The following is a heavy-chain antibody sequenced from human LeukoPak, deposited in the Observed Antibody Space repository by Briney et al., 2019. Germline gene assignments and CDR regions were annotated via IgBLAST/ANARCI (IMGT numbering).Heavy chain of an antibody. CDR2: ISYDGSNK. D-gene: IGHD2-2*01. Sequence: PGGSLRLSCAASGFTFSSYAMHWVRQAPGKGLEWVAVISYDGSNKYYADSVKGRLTISRDNSKNTLYLQMNSLRAEDTAVYYCARDLSSTSLYYFDYWGQGTLVTVSS. V-gene: IGHV3-30*04. CDR3: ARDLSSTSLYYFDY. CDR1: GFTFSSYA. J-gene: IGHJ4*02.